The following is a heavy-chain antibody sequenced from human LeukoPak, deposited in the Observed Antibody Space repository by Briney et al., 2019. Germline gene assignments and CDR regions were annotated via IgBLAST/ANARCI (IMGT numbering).Heavy chain of an antibody. J-gene: IGHJ4*02. CDR2: IYHSGST. V-gene: IGHV4-59*01. D-gene: IGHD3-22*01. CDR3: ASYDSSGFFDY. CDR1: GGSISSYY. Sequence: SETLPLTCTVSGGSISSYYWSWIRQPPGKGLEWIGYIYHSGSTNYNPSLKSRVTISVDTSKNQFSLKLSSVTAADTAVYYCASYDSSGFFDYWGQGTLVTVSS.